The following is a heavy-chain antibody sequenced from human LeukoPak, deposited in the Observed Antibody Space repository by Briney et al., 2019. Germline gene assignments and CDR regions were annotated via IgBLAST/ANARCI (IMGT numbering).Heavy chain of an antibody. CDR3: ARAWGGGYVWFDP. CDR1: GGSISSHY. Sequence: SETLSLTCTVSGGSISSHYWSWIRQPPGKGLEWIGYIYYSGSTNYNPSLKSRVTISVDTSKNQFSLKLSSVTAADTAVYYCARAWGGGYVWFDPWGQGTLVTVSS. CDR2: IYYSGST. J-gene: IGHJ5*02. D-gene: IGHD5-12*01. V-gene: IGHV4-59*11.